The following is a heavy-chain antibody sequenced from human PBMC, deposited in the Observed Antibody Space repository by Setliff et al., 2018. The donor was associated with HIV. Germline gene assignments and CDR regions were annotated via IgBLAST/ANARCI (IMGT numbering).Heavy chain of an antibody. Sequence: SETLSLTCSVSGDSTSNSYWSWIRQPAGKGLEWIGRLHASGNTNYNPSLKSRVTMSIDTSKNQLSLRLNSVTAADTAVYFCARAPRYYRGWYIPEYFDNWGEGTLVTVSS. V-gene: IGHV4-4*07. CDR3: ARAPRYYRGWYIPEYFDN. CDR2: LHASGNT. CDR1: GDSTSNSY. J-gene: IGHJ4*02. D-gene: IGHD6-19*01.